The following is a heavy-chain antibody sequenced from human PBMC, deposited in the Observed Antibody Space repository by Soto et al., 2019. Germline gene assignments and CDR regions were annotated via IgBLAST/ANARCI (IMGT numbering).Heavy chain of an antibody. V-gene: IGHV3-23*01. Sequence: EVQLLESGGGLVQPGGSLRLSCAASGFTFSSYAMSWVRQAPGKGLEWVSAISGSGGSTYYADSVKGRFTISRDNFKNALYLQRNSLRAGDRAVYYCAKDLRYSPSGMDVWGQGTTVTVSS. CDR1: GFTFSSYA. D-gene: IGHD6-13*01. CDR3: AKDLRYSPSGMDV. J-gene: IGHJ6*02. CDR2: ISGSGGST.